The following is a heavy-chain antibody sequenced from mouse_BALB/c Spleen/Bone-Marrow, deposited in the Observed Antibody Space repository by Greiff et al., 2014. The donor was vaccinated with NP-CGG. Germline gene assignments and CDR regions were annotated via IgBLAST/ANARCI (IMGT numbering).Heavy chain of an antibody. D-gene: IGHD2-14*01. Sequence: QGPLKQSGPGLVAPSQSLSITFTLSGVSLTSYGVHWGRPPPGKGLEWLVVIWSDGSTTYNSALKSRLSISKDNSKSQVFLKMNSLQTDDTAMYYCARYDYAMDYWGQGTSVTVSS. CDR1: GVSLTSYG. V-gene: IGHV2-6*03. CDR3: ARYDYAMDY. CDR2: IWSDGST. J-gene: IGHJ4*01.